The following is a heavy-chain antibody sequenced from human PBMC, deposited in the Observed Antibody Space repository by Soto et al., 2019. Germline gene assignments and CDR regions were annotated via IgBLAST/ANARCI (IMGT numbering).Heavy chain of an antibody. CDR3: ARLPVDTITSLDY. CDR1: GFTFSRYW. J-gene: IGHJ4*02. D-gene: IGHD3-3*01. V-gene: IGHV3-74*01. CDR2: INRDGSSI. Sequence: EVQLVESGGDLVQPGGFLRLSCATSGFTFSRYWMHWVRRVPGKGLVWVSRINRDGSSISYSDSVKGRFTISRDNAKNTLYLQMNSLRVEDTAVYYCARLPVDTITSLDYWGQGTLVTVSS.